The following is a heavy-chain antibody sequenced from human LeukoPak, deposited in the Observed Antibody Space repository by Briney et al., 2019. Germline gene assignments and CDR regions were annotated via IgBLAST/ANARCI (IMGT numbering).Heavy chain of an antibody. J-gene: IGHJ4*02. CDR3: ARVRWSVGATNSNLYYFDY. CDR1: GGSISSSNW. CDR2: ICHSGST. D-gene: IGHD1-26*01. V-gene: IGHV4-4*02. Sequence: PSETLSLTCAVSGGSISSSNWWSWVRQPPGKGLEWIGEICHSGSTNYNPSLKSRVTISVDKSKNQFSLKLSSVTAADTAVYYCARVRWSVGATNSNLYYFDYWGQGTLVTVSS.